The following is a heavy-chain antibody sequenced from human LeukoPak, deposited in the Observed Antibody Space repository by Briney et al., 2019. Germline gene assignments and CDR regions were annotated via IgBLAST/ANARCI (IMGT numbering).Heavy chain of an antibody. CDR2: INPSGGST. D-gene: IGHD6-19*01. Sequence: ASVKVSCKASGYTFTSYYMQWVRQAPGQGLEWMGIINPSGGSTSYAQKFQGRVTMTRDTSTSTVYMELSSLRSEDTAVYYCARWLWSSGWPDAFDIWGQGTMVTVSS. J-gene: IGHJ3*02. CDR1: GYTFTSYY. CDR3: ARWLWSSGWPDAFDI. V-gene: IGHV1-46*01.